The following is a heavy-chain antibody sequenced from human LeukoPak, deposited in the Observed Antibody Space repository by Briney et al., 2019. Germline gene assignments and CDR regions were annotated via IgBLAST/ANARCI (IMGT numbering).Heavy chain of an antibody. V-gene: IGHV3-21*01. CDR1: GFTFSSYS. J-gene: IGHJ5*02. CDR2: ISSSSSYI. Sequence: SGGSLRLSCAASGFTFSSYSMNWVRQAPGKGLEWVSSISSSSSYIYYADSVKGRFTISRDNAKNSLYLQMNSLRAEDTAVYYCARQDGIGELDEYNWFDPWGQGTLVTVSS. D-gene: IGHD3-10*01. CDR3: ARQDGIGELDEYNWFDP.